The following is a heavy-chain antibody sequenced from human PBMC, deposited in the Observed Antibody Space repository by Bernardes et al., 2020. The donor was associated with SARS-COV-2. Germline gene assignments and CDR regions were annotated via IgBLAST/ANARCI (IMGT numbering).Heavy chain of an antibody. D-gene: IGHD6-25*01. J-gene: IGHJ4*02. CDR1: GFIFKNYG. V-gene: IGHV3-33*01. Sequence: GGSLRLSCAASGFIFKNYGIHWVRQAPGQGLEWVALIWHDGGDTYYADSVRGRFTVSRDKAKNTVYVEMNSLTVDDTAMYYCAREGPMAAVPFDKWGQGTLVTVSS. CDR3: AREGPMAAVPFDK. CDR2: IWHDGGDT.